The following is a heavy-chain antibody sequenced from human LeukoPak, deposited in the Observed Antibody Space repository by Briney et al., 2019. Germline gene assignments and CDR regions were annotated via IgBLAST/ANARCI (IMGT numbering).Heavy chain of an antibody. Sequence: GGSLRLSCAASGFTFTSYSMSWVRQAPGKGLEWVAVIWYDGSNKYYADSVKGRFTVSRDNSKNTLYLQMNSLRAEDTAVYYCARDRDLYYFDYWGQGTLVTVSS. CDR1: GFTFTSYS. CDR2: IWYDGSNK. J-gene: IGHJ4*02. CDR3: ARDRDLYYFDY. V-gene: IGHV3-33*08.